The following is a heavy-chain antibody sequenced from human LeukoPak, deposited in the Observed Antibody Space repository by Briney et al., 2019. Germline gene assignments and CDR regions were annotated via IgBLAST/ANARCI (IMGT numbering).Heavy chain of an antibody. CDR2: VLTSGTT. CDR1: GGSINSGSYY. J-gene: IGHJ5*02. D-gene: IGHD5-12*01. CDR3: ARDVLRGSSGYEQPSQDINWFDP. Sequence: SETLSLTCTVSGGSINSGSYYWSWIRQPAGKGLEWIGRVLTSGTTNYNPSLKSRVAISVDTSKNQVSLKLSSVTAADTAVYYCARDVLRGSSGYEQPSQDINWFDPWGQGTLVTVSS. V-gene: IGHV4-61*02.